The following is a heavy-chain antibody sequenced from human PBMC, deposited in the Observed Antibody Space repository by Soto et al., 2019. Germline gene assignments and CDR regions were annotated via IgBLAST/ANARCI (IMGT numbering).Heavy chain of an antibody. CDR2: ISYDGGLQ. J-gene: IGHJ4*02. CDR3: VSDRGYGHASVPYS. CDR1: GFTFTSYG. V-gene: IGHV3-30*03. Sequence: QAHLVESGGGVVQPGRSLRLSCAASGFTFTSYGMHWVRQAPGTRLEWVAVISYDGGLQHYADSVKGRFTISRDNSQNIVLLQMNSLGAEDTAVYYCVSDRGYGHASVPYSWGQGTLVSVSS. D-gene: IGHD5-18*01.